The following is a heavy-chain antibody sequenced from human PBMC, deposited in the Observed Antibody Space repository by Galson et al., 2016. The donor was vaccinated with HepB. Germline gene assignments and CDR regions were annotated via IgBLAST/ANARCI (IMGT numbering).Heavy chain of an antibody. J-gene: IGHJ3*02. CDR3: AKISLVGYHSGWGGSFDI. CDR2: IRGSGTGT. Sequence: SLRLSCAASGFSISIYSMNWVRQAPGKGLEWVSAIRGSGTGTSYTDSVKGRFTISRDNSKNTLYLQINSLRAEDAAVYYCAKISLVGYHSGWGGSFDIWGRGTMVTVSS. CDR1: GFSISIYS. V-gene: IGHV3-23*01. D-gene: IGHD6-19*01.